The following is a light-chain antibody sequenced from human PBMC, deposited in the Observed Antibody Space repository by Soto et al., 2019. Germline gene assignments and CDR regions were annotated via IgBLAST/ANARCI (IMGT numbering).Light chain of an antibody. J-gene: IGKJ1*01. Sequence: IVMTQSPATLSVSPGESVTFSCRASQGINRNLAWYQQKPGQAPRLLISGASTGATGIPARFSGSGSGTEFTLTINSLQSEDSATYYCQQYNSPWTFGQGTKVEIK. CDR3: QQYNSPWT. CDR1: QGINRN. V-gene: IGKV3-15*01. CDR2: GAS.